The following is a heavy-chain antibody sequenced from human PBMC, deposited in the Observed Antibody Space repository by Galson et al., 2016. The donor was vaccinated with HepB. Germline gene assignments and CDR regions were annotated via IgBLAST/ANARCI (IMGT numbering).Heavy chain of an antibody. V-gene: IGHV3-23*01. D-gene: IGHD3/OR15-3a*01. Sequence: SLRLSCAASGFTFSTYPMGWVRQAPGKGPEWVSGINAGGINRYYSDSVKGRFAISRDNSKNTLYLQLDNLRGEDTAVYYCVKYVGLDGFDYWGQGTLVIVSS. CDR2: INAGGINR. CDR1: GFTFSTYP. J-gene: IGHJ4*02. CDR3: VKYVGLDGFDY.